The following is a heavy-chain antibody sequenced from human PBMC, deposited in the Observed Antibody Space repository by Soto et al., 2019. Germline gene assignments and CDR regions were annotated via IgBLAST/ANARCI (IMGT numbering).Heavy chain of an antibody. Sequence: QVQLVESGGGVVQPGRSLRLSCAASGFTFSSYGMHWVPQAPGKGLEWVAVIWYDGSNKYYADSVKGRFTISRDNSKNTLYLQMDSLRAEDTAVYYCARDRAGHLDYWGQGTLVIVSS. J-gene: IGHJ4*02. V-gene: IGHV3-33*01. CDR2: IWYDGSNK. CDR1: GFTFSSYG. D-gene: IGHD6-13*01. CDR3: ARDRAGHLDY.